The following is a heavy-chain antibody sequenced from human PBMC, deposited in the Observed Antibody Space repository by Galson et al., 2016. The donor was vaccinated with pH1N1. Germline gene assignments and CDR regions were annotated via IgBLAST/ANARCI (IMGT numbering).Heavy chain of an antibody. CDR1: GFTFSNYG. V-gene: IGHV3-33*06. Sequence: LRLSCAASGFTFSNYGMHWVRQAPGKGLEWVAVIWFDGRHKYYADSVKGRFTISRDNSKNTLYLQMNSLRGEDTAMYYCAEVWGPYSGNFPFNNYYTLDVWGQGTKVTVSS. D-gene: IGHD1-26*01. J-gene: IGHJ6*02. CDR3: AEVWGPYSGNFPFNNYYTLDV. CDR2: IWFDGRHK.